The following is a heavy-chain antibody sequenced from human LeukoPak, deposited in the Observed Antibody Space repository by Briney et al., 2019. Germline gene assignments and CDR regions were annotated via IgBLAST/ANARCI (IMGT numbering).Heavy chain of an antibody. Sequence: PSETLSLTCAVYGGSFSGYYWSWIRQPPGKGLEWIGETNHSGSTNYNPSLKSRVTISVDTSKDQFSLKLSSVTAADTAVYYCARVRNRRYYYGSGSSPHFDYWGQGTLVTVSS. CDR2: TNHSGST. CDR1: GGSFSGYY. D-gene: IGHD3-10*01. V-gene: IGHV4-34*01. J-gene: IGHJ4*02. CDR3: ARVRNRRYYYGSGSSPHFDY.